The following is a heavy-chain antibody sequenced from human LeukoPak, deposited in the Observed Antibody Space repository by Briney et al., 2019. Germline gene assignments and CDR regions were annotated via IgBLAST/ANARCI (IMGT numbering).Heavy chain of an antibody. D-gene: IGHD3-22*01. Sequence: GGSLRLSCAASGFTFSSYDMHWVRQATGKGLEWVSAIGTAGDTYYPGSVKGRFTISRDNAKNSLYLQMNSLRAEDTAVYYCARAMIVVVEAFDIWGQGTMVTVSS. CDR3: ARAMIVVVEAFDI. J-gene: IGHJ3*02. CDR1: GFTFSSYD. CDR2: IGTAGDT. V-gene: IGHV3-13*01.